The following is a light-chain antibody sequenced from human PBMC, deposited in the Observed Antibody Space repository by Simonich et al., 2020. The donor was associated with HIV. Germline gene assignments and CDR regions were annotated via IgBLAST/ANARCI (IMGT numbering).Light chain of an antibody. J-gene: IGKJ1*01. CDR1: QSISNW. CDR3: QQYNSYSWT. Sequence: DIQMTQSPSTLSASVGDRVTITCRASQSISNWLAWYQQNTGKAPKLLIYKASSLESGVPSRFSGSGSGTQFTLTISSLQPDDFATYYCQQYNSYSWTFGQGTKVEIK. V-gene: IGKV1-5*03. CDR2: KAS.